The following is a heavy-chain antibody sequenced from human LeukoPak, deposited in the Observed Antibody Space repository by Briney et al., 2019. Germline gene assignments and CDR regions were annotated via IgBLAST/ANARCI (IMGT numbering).Heavy chain of an antibody. CDR2: INPNTGVT. V-gene: IGHV1-2*02. D-gene: IGHD3-10*01. Sequence: ASMKVSCKASGYTFSDDYMHWVRQAPGQGLEWLGWINPNTGVTNYAQKFQGRVSMTTDTSTSTAYMELRSLRSDDTAVYYCARDRVRGVNRPFDYWGQGTLVTVSS. J-gene: IGHJ4*02. CDR1: GYTFSDDY. CDR3: ARDRVRGVNRPFDY.